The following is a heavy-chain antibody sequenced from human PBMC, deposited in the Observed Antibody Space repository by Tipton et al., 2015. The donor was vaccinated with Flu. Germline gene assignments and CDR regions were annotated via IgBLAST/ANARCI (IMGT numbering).Heavy chain of an antibody. CDR1: GGSISSSSYY. CDR2: IYYSGST. V-gene: IGHV4-39*07. CDR3: ARDGDGAMGGIHFDY. D-gene: IGHD5-18*01. J-gene: IGHJ4*02. Sequence: TLSLTCTVSGGSISSSSYYWGWIRQPPGKGLEWIGSIYYSGSTYYNPSLKSRVTMSVDTSKNQFSLKLSSVTAADTAVYYCARDGDGAMGGIHFDYWGQGTLVTVSS.